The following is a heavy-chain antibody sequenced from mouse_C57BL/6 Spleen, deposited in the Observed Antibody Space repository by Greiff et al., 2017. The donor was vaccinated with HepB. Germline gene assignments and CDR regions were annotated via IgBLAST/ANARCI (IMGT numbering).Heavy chain of an antibody. CDR1: GYAFSSSW. Sequence: QVQLQQSGPELVKPGASVKISCKASGYAFSSSWMNWVKQRPGKGLEWIGRIYPGVGDTNYNGKFKGKATLTADKSSSTAYMQLSSLTSEDSAVYFCARGDYGYFDYWGQGTTLTVSS. CDR2: IYPGVGDT. V-gene: IGHV1-82*01. CDR3: ARGDYGYFDY. J-gene: IGHJ2*01. D-gene: IGHD2-4*01.